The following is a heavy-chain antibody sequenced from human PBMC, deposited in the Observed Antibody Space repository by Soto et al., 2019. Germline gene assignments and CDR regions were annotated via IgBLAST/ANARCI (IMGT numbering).Heavy chain of an antibody. CDR1: GFTFSSYA. J-gene: IGHJ4*02. CDR3: ARDRSIAAADPFDY. Sequence: PGGSLRLSCAASGFTFSSYAMSWVRQAPGKGLEWVTVTSYDGSNKYYADSVRGRFTISRDNSKNTLYLQMNSLRAEDTAVYYCARDRSIAAADPFDYWGQGTLVTVSS. CDR2: TSYDGSNK. V-gene: IGHV3-30*04. D-gene: IGHD6-13*01.